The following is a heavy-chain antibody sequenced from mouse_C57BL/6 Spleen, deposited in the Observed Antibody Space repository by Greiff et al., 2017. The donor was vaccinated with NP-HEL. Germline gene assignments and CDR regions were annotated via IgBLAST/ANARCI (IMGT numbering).Heavy chain of an antibody. CDR2: ISSGGDYI. CDR3: TREGGGPRYFDV. V-gene: IGHV5-9-1*02. Sequence: EVQVVESGEGLVKPGGSLKLSCAASGFTFSSYAMSWVRQTPEKRLEWVAYISSGGDYIYYADTVKGRFTISRDNARNTLYLQMSSLKSEDTAMYYCTREGGGPRYFDVWGTGTTVTVSS. CDR1: GFTFSSYA. J-gene: IGHJ1*03.